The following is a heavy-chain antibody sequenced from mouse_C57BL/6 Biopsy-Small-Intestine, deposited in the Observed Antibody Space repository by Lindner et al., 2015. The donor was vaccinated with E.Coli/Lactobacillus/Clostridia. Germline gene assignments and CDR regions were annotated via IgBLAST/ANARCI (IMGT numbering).Heavy chain of an antibody. V-gene: IGHV1-20*01. D-gene: IGHD2-4*01. CDR1: GYNFNRYI. CDR3: ARVLLTRIVDPLDI. J-gene: IGHJ3*01. Sequence: SVKVSCKASGYNFNRYIISWVRQAPGQGLEWMGWISAYNGDTDFAQKFQGRVTMTTDTSTSTAYMELKTLTSDDTAVYYCARVLLTRIVDPLDIWGQGTMVTVPS. CDR2: ISAYNGDT.